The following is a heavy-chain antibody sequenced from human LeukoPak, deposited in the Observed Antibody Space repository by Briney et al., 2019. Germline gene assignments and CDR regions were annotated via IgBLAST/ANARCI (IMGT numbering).Heavy chain of an antibody. D-gene: IGHD5-24*01. CDR1: GFTFGNYA. CDR2: LTDSGATT. Sequence: GSLRLSCVASGFTFGNYAMGWLRQAPGRRPEWVSSLTDSGATTYYVDSVKGRFAISRDNSKNTLYLHMNSLRADDTAVYYCAKKRDAFDIWGQGTVVTVSS. V-gene: IGHV3-23*01. CDR3: AKKRDAFDI. J-gene: IGHJ3*02.